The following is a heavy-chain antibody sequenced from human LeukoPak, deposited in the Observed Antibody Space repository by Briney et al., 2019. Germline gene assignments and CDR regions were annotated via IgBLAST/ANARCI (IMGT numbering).Heavy chain of an antibody. CDR1: GYTFNSYD. CDR3: ARVLRYDFWSAYYFDY. J-gene: IGHJ4*02. V-gene: IGHV1-18*01. CDR2: ISTYNGNT. D-gene: IGHD3-3*01. Sequence: ASVKVSFKASGYTFNSYDISWVRQAPGQGLEWMAWISTYNGNTNYTLKVQGRATMTTDTSTSTAYMELRSLRSDDTAVYYCARVLRYDFWSAYYFDYWGQGTLVTVSS.